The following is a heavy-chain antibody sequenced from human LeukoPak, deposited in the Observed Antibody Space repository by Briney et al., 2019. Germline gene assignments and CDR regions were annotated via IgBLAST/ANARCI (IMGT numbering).Heavy chain of an antibody. CDR3: ARVEQWLVSHLYFDL. D-gene: IGHD6-19*01. Sequence: TSETLSLSCTVSGGSISTYYWSWIRQPPGKGLEWIGCVFYSGSTNYNPSLKSRVTISVDTSKNQFSLKLRSVTAADTAVYYCARVEQWLVSHLYFDLWGRGTLVTVSS. CDR2: VFYSGST. V-gene: IGHV4-59*01. J-gene: IGHJ2*01. CDR1: GGSISTYY.